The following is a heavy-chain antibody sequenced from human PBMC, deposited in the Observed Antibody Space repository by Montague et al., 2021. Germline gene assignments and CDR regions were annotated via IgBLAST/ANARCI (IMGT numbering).Heavy chain of an antibody. CDR1: GGSVNGYD. V-gene: IGHV4-59*02. D-gene: IGHD7-27*01. Sequence: SETPSLTCSVSGGSVNGYDWSWIRQPPGKGLEWIGYMRSSGSPNYNPSFKSRLAISIDRSRNQFSLELSFVAAADTAIYFCGRDYWGSIDYWGHGILVTVSS. CDR2: MRSSGSP. J-gene: IGHJ4*01. CDR3: GRDYWGSIDY.